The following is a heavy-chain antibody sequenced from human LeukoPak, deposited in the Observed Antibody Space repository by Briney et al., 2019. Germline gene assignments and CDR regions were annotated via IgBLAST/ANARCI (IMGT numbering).Heavy chain of an antibody. CDR1: GYTFTGYF. V-gene: IGHV1-46*01. CDR2: INPSGGST. D-gene: IGHD3-22*01. CDR3: ARGKMITMIVGGGFQH. Sequence: ASVKVSCKTSGYTFTGYFIHWVRQAPGQGLEWMGMINPSGGSTGYAQKFQARVTMTRDTSTSTVYMELSSLRSEDTALYYCARGKMITMIVGGGFQHWGQGTLVTVSS. J-gene: IGHJ1*01.